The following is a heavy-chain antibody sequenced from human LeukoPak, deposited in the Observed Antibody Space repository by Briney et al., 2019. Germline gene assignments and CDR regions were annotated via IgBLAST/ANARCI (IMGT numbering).Heavy chain of an antibody. D-gene: IGHD2-15*01. CDR1: GGTFSSYA. V-gene: IGHV1-69*13. Sequence: GASVKVSCKASGGTFSSYAISWVRQAPGQGLEWMRGIIPIFGTANYAQKFQGRVTITADESTSTAYMELSSLRSEDTAVYYCAIPTGYCSGGSCRWLKYWGQGTLVTVSS. CDR2: IIPIFGTA. J-gene: IGHJ4*02. CDR3: AIPTGYCSGGSCRWLKY.